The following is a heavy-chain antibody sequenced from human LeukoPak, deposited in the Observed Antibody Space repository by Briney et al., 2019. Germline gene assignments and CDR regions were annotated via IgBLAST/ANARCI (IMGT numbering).Heavy chain of an antibody. CDR1: GYSFTSHW. CDR2: IYPGDSDT. J-gene: IGHJ4*02. D-gene: IGHD2-2*02. CDR3: ARGYCTSISCYNNFDY. Sequence: GESLKISCKGSGYSFTSHWIGWVRQMPGKGLEWMGIIYPGDSDTRYSPSFQGQVTISVDKSISTAYLQWSSLKASDTAMYYCARGYCTSISCYNNFDYWGQGTRVTVSS. V-gene: IGHV5-51*01.